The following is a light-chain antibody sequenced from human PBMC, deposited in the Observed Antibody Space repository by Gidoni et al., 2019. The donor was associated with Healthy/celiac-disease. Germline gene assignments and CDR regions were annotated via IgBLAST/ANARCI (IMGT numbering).Light chain of an antibody. V-gene: IGKV3-20*01. CDR1: QSVSSSY. J-gene: IGKJ1*01. CDR3: QQYGSSPWT. Sequence: SVLTQSPGTLSLSPGERATRSCRASQSVSSSYLAWYQQQPGQAPRLLIYGASSRATGIPDRFSGSGSGTDFTLTISRLEPEDFEVYYCQQYGSSPWTFGQGTKVEIK. CDR2: GAS.